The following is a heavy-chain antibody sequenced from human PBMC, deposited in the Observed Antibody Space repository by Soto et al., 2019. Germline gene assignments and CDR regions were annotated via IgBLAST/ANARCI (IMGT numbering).Heavy chain of an antibody. Sequence: PGESLKISCKASGYIIKNYWIGWVRQMPGQGLEWMGIIFPDDSDTRYSPSFQGHVTISVDKSISTAYVQWSSLKASDSAIYYCFRGGVTSRTFDSGYWGQGTLVTVSS. V-gene: IGHV5-51*01. J-gene: IGHJ4*02. CDR1: GYIIKNYW. D-gene: IGHD3-16*01. CDR3: FRGGVTSRTFDSGY. CDR2: IFPDDSDT.